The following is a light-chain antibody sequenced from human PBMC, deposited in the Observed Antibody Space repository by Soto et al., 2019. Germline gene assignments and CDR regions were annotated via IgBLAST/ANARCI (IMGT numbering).Light chain of an antibody. CDR2: GAS. V-gene: IGKV3-15*01. CDR1: QSVNSD. Sequence: EIVMTQSPATLSVSPGERATLSCRASQSVNSDLAWYQQKPCQAPRLLISGASTRATGIPARFSASGSGTDFTLTISSLQSQDSAVYYCQQYKKWPPITVGQGTRLEIK. J-gene: IGKJ5*01. CDR3: QQYKKWPPIT.